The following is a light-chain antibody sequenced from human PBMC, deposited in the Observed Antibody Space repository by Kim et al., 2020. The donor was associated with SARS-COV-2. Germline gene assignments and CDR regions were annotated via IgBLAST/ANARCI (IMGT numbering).Light chain of an antibody. CDR1: QLGYKY. J-gene: IGLJ2*01. CDR2: QDT. Sequence: SYELTQPPSVSVSRGQTASITCSGNQLGYKYACWYQQKPGQSPVLVIYQDTKRPSGIPVRFSGSNSGNTATLTISGTQAMDEADYYCQTWDSTTVFFGGG. V-gene: IGLV3-1*01. CDR3: QTWDSTTVF.